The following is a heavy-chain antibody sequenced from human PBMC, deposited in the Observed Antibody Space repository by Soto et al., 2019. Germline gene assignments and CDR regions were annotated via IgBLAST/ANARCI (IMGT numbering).Heavy chain of an antibody. Sequence: GGSLRLSCAASGFTFSSYAMHWVRQAPGKGLEWVAVISYDGSNKYYADSVKGRFTISRDNSKNTLYLQMNSLRAEDTAVYYCARYGSGWYGTRGYYYYYGMDVWGQGTTVTVSS. D-gene: IGHD6-19*01. J-gene: IGHJ6*02. CDR3: ARYGSGWYGTRGYYYYYGMDV. CDR1: GFTFSSYA. CDR2: ISYDGSNK. V-gene: IGHV3-30-3*01.